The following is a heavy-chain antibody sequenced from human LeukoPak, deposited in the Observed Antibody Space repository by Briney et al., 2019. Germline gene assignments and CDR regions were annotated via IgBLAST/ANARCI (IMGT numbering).Heavy chain of an antibody. D-gene: IGHD3-10*01. CDR1: GFTFSSCW. J-gene: IGHJ4*02. Sequence: PGGSLRLSCAASGFTFSSCWMSWVRQAPGKGLEWVAVISYDGSNKYYADSVKGRFTISRDNSKNTLYLQMNSLRAEDTAVYYCAKDDSALWFGELVYYFDYWGQGTLVTVSS. V-gene: IGHV3-30*18. CDR3: AKDDSALWFGELVYYFDY. CDR2: ISYDGSNK.